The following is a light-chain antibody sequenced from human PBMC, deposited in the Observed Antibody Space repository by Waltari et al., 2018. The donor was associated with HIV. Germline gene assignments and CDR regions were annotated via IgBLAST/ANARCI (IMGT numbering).Light chain of an antibody. CDR3: CSYAGSNTYL. V-gene: IGLV2-23*02. CDR2: DVR. CDR1: SSDVGIDNY. J-gene: IGLJ1*01. Sequence: QSALTQPASVSGFPGQSTTIPCTGSSSDVGIDNYVSWYQQHPGKAPKLLIYDVRKRPSGVSNRFSGSKSGNTASLTISGLQAEDEADYYCCSYAGSNTYLFGTGTEVTVL.